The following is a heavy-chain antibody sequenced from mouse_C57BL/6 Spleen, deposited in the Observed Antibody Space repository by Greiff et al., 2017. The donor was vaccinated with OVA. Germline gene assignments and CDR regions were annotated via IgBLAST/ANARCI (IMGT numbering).Heavy chain of an antibody. CDR1: GFSLSTSGMG. Sequence: QVTLKESGPGILQSSQTLSLTCSFSGFSLSTSGMGVSWIRQPSGKGLEWLAHIYWDDDKRYNPSLKSRLTISKDTSRNQVFLKITSVDTADTATYYCARRALYGNYVVYAMDYWGQGTSVTVSS. CDR2: IYWDDDK. CDR3: ARRALYGNYVVYAMDY. J-gene: IGHJ4*01. V-gene: IGHV8-12*01. D-gene: IGHD2-1*01.